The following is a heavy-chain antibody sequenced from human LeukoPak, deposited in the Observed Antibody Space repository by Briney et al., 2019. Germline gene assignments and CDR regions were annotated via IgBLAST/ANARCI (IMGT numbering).Heavy chain of an antibody. CDR2: INSDGSST. Sequence: GGSLRLSCAASGFTFSSYWMHWVRQAPGKGLVWVSRINSDGSSTSYADSVKGRFTISRDNAKNTLYLQMNSLRAEDTAVYYCARTLRRLAGGGSFDYWGQGTLVTVSS. CDR3: ARTLRRLAGGGSFDY. J-gene: IGHJ4*02. CDR1: GFTFSSYW. V-gene: IGHV3-74*01. D-gene: IGHD6-19*01.